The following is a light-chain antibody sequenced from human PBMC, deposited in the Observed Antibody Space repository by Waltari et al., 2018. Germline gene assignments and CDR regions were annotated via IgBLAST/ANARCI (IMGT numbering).Light chain of an antibody. J-gene: IGLJ2*01. Sequence: YELTQPPSASVSPGRPAKITCSGDVSAKQYAYWYRQRPGQAPVLVISKDNERAADIPERFSGSTSGTTVTLTISSVQAEDEGDYYCQSADSSSTFQIFGGGTKLTVL. V-gene: IGLV3-25*03. CDR1: VSAKQY. CDR2: KDN. CDR3: QSADSSSTFQI.